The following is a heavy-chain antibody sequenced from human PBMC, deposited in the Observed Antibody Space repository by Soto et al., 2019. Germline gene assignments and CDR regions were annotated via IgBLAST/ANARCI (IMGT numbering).Heavy chain of an antibody. CDR1: GYIFTNYA. J-gene: IGHJ6*02. CDR2: INVGTGNT. D-gene: IGHD2-21*02. CDR3: ARGAGYCSGDCWNDYYYAMDV. Sequence: ASVKVSCKASGYIFTNYAIHWVRQAPGQRLKWVGWINVGTGNTKYSQNFQGRVTITRDTSATTAYMELSSLTSEDTAVYYCARGAGYCSGDCWNDYYYAMDVWGQGTTVTVS. V-gene: IGHV1-3*01.